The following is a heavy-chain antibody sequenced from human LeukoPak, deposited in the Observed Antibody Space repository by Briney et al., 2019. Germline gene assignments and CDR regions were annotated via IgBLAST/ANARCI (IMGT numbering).Heavy chain of an antibody. Sequence: ASVKVSCKASGYTFTSYGISWVRQAPGQGLEWMGWISAYNGNTKYAEKLQGRVTMTTDTSTSTAYMELRSLRSDDTAVYNCARNSSSCSDIWGQGTMVTVSS. CDR3: ARNSSSCSDI. CDR2: ISAYNGNT. V-gene: IGHV1-18*01. CDR1: GYTFTSYG. J-gene: IGHJ3*02. D-gene: IGHD6-13*01.